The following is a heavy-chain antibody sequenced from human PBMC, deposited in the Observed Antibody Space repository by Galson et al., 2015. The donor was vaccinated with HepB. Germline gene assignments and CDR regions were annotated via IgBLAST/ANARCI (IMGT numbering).Heavy chain of an antibody. J-gene: IGHJ5*02. D-gene: IGHD2-15*01. CDR2: IYWDDDK. CDR3: AHIPGGYCSGGSCYYNWFDP. V-gene: IGHV2-5*02. CDR1: GFSLSTSGVG. Sequence: PALVKPTQTLTLTCTFSGFSLSTSGVGVGWIRQPPGKALEWLAFIYWDDDKRCSPSLKSRLTITKDTSKNQVVLTMTNMDPVDTATYYCAHIPGGYCSGGSCYYNWFDPWGQGTLVTVSS.